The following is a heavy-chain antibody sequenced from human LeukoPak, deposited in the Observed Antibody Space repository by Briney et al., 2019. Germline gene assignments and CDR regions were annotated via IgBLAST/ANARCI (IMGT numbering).Heavy chain of an antibody. D-gene: IGHD3-10*01. J-gene: IGHJ4*02. CDR1: GFTFSDYW. CDR2: INTDGSIT. Sequence: GGSLRLSCAASGFTFSDYWIHWVRQAPGKGLVWVSCINTDGSITNYADSVKGRFSISRDNAKNTLYLQMSSLRAEDTAVYYCARDRGPRTGFMVREAYDYWGQGTLATVSS. CDR3: ARDRGPRTGFMVREAYDY. V-gene: IGHV3-74*01.